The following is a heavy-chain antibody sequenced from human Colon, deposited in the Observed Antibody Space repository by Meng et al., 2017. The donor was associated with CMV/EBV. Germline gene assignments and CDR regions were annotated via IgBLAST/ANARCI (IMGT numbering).Heavy chain of an antibody. J-gene: IGHJ4*02. CDR2: IYYTGST. D-gene: IGHD4-17*01. V-gene: IGHV4-61*01. CDR3: ARGGTVILGY. CDR1: GDPVTSNSYY. Sequence: GSLRLSCTVSGDPVTSNSYYWSWIRQPPGKGLEWIGYIYYTGSTNYNPSLESRVTMSLDTSKSQFSLKLTSVTAADTAVYYCARGGTVILGYWGQGTLVTVSS.